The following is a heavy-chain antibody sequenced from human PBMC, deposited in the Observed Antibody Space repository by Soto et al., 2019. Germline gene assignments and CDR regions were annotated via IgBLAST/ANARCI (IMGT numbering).Heavy chain of an antibody. J-gene: IGHJ3*02. CDR3: AKDRGGSSAFDI. CDR1: GFTFSSYG. D-gene: IGHD1-26*01. V-gene: IGHV3-30*18. CDR2: ISYDGSNK. Sequence: QVQLVGSGGGVVQPGRSLRLSCAASGFTFSSYGMHWVRQAPGKGLEWVAVISYDGSNKYYADSVKGRFTISRDNSKNTLYLQMNSLRAEDTAVYYCAKDRGGSSAFDIWGQGTMVTVSS.